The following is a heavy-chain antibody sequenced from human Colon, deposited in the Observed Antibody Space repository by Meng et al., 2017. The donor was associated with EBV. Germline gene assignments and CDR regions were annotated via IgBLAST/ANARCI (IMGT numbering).Heavy chain of an antibody. V-gene: IGHV4-34*01. D-gene: IGHD3-10*01. CDR3: ARGLAWFRELLSINWFDP. J-gene: IGHJ5*02. CDR1: GGSFIVSY. CDR2: INHSGST. Sequence: QVELTQWSAGLFRPCRNRSLPCAVYGGSFIVSYRTWHRQPPGKGLGWIGEINHSGSTNYNPSLKSRVTISVDTSKNQFSLKLSSVTAADTAVYYCARGLAWFRELLSINWFDPWGQGTLVTVSS.